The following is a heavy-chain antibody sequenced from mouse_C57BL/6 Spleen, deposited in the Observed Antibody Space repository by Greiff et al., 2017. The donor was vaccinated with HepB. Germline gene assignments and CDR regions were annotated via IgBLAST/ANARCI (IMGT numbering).Heavy chain of an antibody. J-gene: IGHJ4*01. CDR2: INPSSGYT. CDR3: AGPLTGTDYAMDY. V-gene: IGHV1-4*01. D-gene: IGHD4-1*01. Sequence: VQLQQSGAELARPGASVKMSCKASGYTFTSYTMHWVKQRPGQGLEWIGYINPSSGYTKYNQKFKDKATLTADKSSSTAYMQLSSLTSEDSAVYYCAGPLTGTDYAMDYWGQGTSVTVSS. CDR1: GYTFTSYT.